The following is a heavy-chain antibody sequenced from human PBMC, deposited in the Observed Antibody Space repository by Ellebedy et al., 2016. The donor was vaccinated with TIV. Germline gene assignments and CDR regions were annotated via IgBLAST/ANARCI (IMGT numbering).Heavy chain of an antibody. CDR2: IRQEGDEI. J-gene: IGHJ5*02. CDR3: ARRASYGDYAVQVNPWFDP. CDR1: GFNFRSYW. V-gene: IGHV3-7*01. Sequence: GESLKISCAASGFNFRSYWMTWVRQAPGKGLEWVAKIRQEGDEIYYVESVKGRFTISRDNAKKSLFLQMNSLRVEHTAVYYCARRASYGDYAVQVNPWFDPWGQGTLVTVSS. D-gene: IGHD4-17*01.